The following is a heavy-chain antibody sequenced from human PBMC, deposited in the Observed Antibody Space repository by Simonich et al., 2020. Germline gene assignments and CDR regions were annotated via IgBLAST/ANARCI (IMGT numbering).Heavy chain of an antibody. CDR3: ARGRIAAAGTYYYYYMDV. CDR1: GYTFTGYY. D-gene: IGHD6-13*01. J-gene: IGHJ6*03. V-gene: IGHV1-2*02. Sequence: QVQLVQSGAEVKKPGASLKVSCKASGYTFTGYYMHWVHKAPGQGLEWMSWIKPNTGGTNHAQKFQGRVTLTRDTSISTAYMELSRLRSDDTAVYYCARGRIAAAGTYYYYYMDVWGKGTTVTVSS. CDR2: IKPNTGGT.